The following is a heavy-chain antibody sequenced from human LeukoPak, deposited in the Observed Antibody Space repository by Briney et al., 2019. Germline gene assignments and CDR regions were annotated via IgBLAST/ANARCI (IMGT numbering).Heavy chain of an antibody. J-gene: IGHJ6*02. CDR3: ARGLNYCSSTSCYYYYYYAMDV. CDR2: INHSGST. Sequence: SETLSLTCAVYGGSFSGYYWSWIRQPPGKGLAWIGEINHSGSTNYNPSLKSRVTISVDTSKNQFSLKLSSVTAADTAVYYCARGLNYCSSTSCYYYYYYAMDVWGQGTTVTVSS. V-gene: IGHV4-34*01. CDR1: GGSFSGYY. D-gene: IGHD2-2*01.